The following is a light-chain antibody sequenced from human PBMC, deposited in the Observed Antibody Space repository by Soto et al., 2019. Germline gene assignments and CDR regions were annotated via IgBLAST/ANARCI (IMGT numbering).Light chain of an antibody. V-gene: IGKV3-15*01. CDR2: GAS. J-gene: IGKJ2*01. CDR1: QSVSSN. CDR3: QQYNNWRA. Sequence: EIVMTQSPATLSVSPGERDTLSCRASQSVSSNLAWYQQKPGQAPRLLIYGASTRATGIPARFIGSGSGTEFTRTIRSLKSEDFAVYYCQQYNNWRAFGQGTKLEIK.